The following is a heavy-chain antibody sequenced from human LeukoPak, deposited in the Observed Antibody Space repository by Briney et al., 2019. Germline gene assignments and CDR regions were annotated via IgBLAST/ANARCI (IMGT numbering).Heavy chain of an antibody. CDR1: GYTFTRYG. Sequence: GASVKVSCKASGYTFTRYGITWVRQAPGQGLEWMGWINSNRGGTNYAQKFQGRVTMTRDTSISTAYMELRSVRSDDTAVYYCARDHGDDAFDIWGPGTMVTVSS. CDR3: ARDHGDDAFDI. D-gene: IGHD3-3*01. J-gene: IGHJ3*02. V-gene: IGHV1-2*02. CDR2: INSNRGGT.